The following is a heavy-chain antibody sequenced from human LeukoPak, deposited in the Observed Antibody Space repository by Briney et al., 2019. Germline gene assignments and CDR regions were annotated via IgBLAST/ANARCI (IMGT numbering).Heavy chain of an antibody. D-gene: IGHD4-4*01. CDR1: GGSISSYY. CDR2: IYCSGST. CDR3: ARMTTVKFGYYYYGMDV. Sequence: SETLSLTCTVSGGSISSYYWSWIRQPPGKGLEWIGYIYCSGSTNYNPSLKSRVTISVDTSKNQFSLKLSSVTAADTAVYYCARMTTVKFGYYYYGMDVWGQGTTVTVSS. J-gene: IGHJ6*02. V-gene: IGHV4-59*08.